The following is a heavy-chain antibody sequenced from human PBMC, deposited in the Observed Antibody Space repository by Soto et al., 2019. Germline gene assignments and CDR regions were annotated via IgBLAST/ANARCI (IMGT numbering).Heavy chain of an antibody. V-gene: IGHV4-34*01. CDR2: INHSGST. D-gene: IGHD1-1*01. CDR3: ARHYKAAPDY. Sequence: SETLSLTCAVYGGSFSGYYWSWIRQPPGKGLEWIGEINHSGSTNYNPSLKSRVTISVDTSKNQFSLKLSSVTAVDTAVYYCARHYKAAPDYWGQGTLVTVSS. CDR1: GGSFSGYY. J-gene: IGHJ4*02.